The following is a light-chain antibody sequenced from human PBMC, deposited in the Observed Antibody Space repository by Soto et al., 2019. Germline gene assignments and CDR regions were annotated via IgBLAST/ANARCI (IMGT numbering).Light chain of an antibody. J-gene: IGKJ3*01. CDR2: DAS. CDR3: QQSFSIPFP. V-gene: IGKV1-39*01. Sequence: DIQMTQSPSSLSATVGDRVTITCRASQTIGKYLNWYQQQPGKVPKLLIYDASYLQSGVPSRFSGSESGTDFTLNISDLRPEDFAAYYCQQSFSIPFPFGPGTKVDIK. CDR1: QTIGKY.